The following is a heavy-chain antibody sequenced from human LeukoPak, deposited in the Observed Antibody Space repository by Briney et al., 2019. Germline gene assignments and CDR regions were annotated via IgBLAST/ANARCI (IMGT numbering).Heavy chain of an antibody. CDR3: ARDRGSDWIYGRYSYYYMDV. V-gene: IGHV1-8*01. CDR1: GYTFTSYD. CDR2: MNPNSGNT. Sequence: ASVKVSCKASGYTFTSYDINWVRQATGQGLEWMGWMNPNSGNTGYAQKFQGRVTMTRNTSISTAYMELSSLRSEDTAVYYCARDRGSDWIYGRYSYYYMDVWGKGTTVTVSS. D-gene: IGHD3-9*01. J-gene: IGHJ6*03.